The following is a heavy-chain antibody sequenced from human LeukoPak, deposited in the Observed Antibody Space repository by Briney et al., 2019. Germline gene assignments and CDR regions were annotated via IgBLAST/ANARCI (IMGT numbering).Heavy chain of an antibody. D-gene: IGHD3-22*01. V-gene: IGHV1-46*01. J-gene: IGHJ5*02. CDR1: GYTFTSYY. Sequence: ASVKVSRKASGYTFTSYYMHWVRQAPGQGLEWMGIINPSGGSTSYAQKFQGRVTMTRDTSTSTVYMELSSLRSEDTAVYYCARADPTYYYDSSGYSSWFDPWGQGTLVTVSS. CDR2: INPSGGST. CDR3: ARADPTYYYDSSGYSSWFDP.